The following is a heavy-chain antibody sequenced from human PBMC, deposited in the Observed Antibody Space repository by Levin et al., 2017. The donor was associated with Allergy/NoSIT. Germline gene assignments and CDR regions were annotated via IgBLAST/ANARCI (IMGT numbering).Heavy chain of an antibody. Sequence: SQTLSLTCNVSGVSLSTFYWSWIRQPPGKAPEWIGYIYHNGDTKYNPSLKSRVTISIDTSNNHFSLWLTSVTAADTAVYYCARGLYSSSFDYWGQGTLITVSS. CDR3: ARGLYSSSFDY. CDR1: GVSLSTFY. J-gene: IGHJ4*02. V-gene: IGHV4-59*01. D-gene: IGHD6-13*01. CDR2: IYHNGDT.